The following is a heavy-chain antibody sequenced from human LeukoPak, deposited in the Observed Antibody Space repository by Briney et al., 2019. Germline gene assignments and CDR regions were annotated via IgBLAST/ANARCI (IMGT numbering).Heavy chain of an antibody. CDR3: ARDTYNWNDPRTRTIDY. CDR1: GYTFTSYG. Sequence: GASVKVSCKASGYTFTSYGISWVRQAPGQGLEGMGWISAYNGNTNYEQKLQGRVTMTTDTATSTAYMELRSLRSDDTAVYYCARDTYNWNDPRTRTIDYWGQGTLVTVSS. D-gene: IGHD1-20*01. V-gene: IGHV1-18*01. CDR2: ISAYNGNT. J-gene: IGHJ4*02.